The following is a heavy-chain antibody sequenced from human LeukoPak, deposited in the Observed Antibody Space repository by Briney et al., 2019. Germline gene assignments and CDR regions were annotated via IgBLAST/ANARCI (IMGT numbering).Heavy chain of an antibody. CDR2: INPSGGST. D-gene: IGHD5-24*01. CDR1: GYTFTSYY. V-gene: IGHV1-46*01. Sequence: ASVTVSCKASGYTFTSYYMHWVRQAPGQGLEWMGIINPSGGSTSYAQKFQGRVTMTRDTSISTAYVELSRLRSDDTAVYYCAREVEMATIFFDYWGQGTLVTVSS. CDR3: AREVEMATIFFDY. J-gene: IGHJ4*02.